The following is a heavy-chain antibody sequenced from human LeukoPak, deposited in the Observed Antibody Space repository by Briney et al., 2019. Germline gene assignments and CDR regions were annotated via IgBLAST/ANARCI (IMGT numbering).Heavy chain of an antibody. CDR3: ARWMTTVRKYFQH. CDR1: GFTFSSYA. Sequence: GRSLRLSCAASGFTFSSYAMHWVRQAPGKGLEWVAVISYDGSNKYYADSVKGRFTISRDNSKNTLYLQMNSLRAEDTAVYYCARWMTTVRKYFQHWGQGTLVTVSS. V-gene: IGHV3-30-3*01. J-gene: IGHJ1*01. CDR2: ISYDGSNK. D-gene: IGHD4-17*01.